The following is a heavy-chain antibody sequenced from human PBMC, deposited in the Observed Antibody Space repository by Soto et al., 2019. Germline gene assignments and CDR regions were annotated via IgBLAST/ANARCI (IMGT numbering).Heavy chain of an antibody. J-gene: IGHJ6*02. Sequence: QVQLVQSGAEVKKPGASVKVSCKASGYTFTSYDINWVRQATGQGLEWMGWMNPNSGNTGYAQKFQGRVTMTRNTSIRTAYMELSSLRSEDTAVYYCARGDYDFWSGYSRPYYYYGMDVWGPGTTVTVSS. V-gene: IGHV1-8*01. CDR2: MNPNSGNT. CDR3: ARGDYDFWSGYSRPYYYYGMDV. CDR1: GYTFTSYD. D-gene: IGHD3-3*01.